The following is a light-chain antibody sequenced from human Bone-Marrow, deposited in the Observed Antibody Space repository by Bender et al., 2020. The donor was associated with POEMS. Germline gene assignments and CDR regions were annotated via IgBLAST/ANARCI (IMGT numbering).Light chain of an antibody. CDR1: NIGSKS. J-gene: IGLJ3*02. V-gene: IGLV3-21*02. CDR2: DNY. Sequence: SYVLAQPPSVSVAPGQTASITCGGNNIGSKSVQWYQQRTGLAPVLVVYDNYDRPSGIPDRFSGSNSGNTATLTISTIEGGDEADYYCQVWDNGSDEWVFGGGTQMTVL. CDR3: QVWDNGSDEWV.